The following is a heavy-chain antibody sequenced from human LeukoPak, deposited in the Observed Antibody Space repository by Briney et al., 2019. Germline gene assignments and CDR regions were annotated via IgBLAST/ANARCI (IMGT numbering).Heavy chain of an antibody. CDR2: ISATGGTI. Sequence: GGSLRLSCAASGFTFGSNGMNWVRQAPGKGLEWVSYISATGGTIYYADSVKGRFTISRENSKNTLWLQMNSLRAEDTAVYYCARLHYDVLTGPFDYWGQGTLVTVSS. J-gene: IGHJ4*02. V-gene: IGHV3-48*01. CDR3: ARLHYDVLTGPFDY. CDR1: GFTFGSNG. D-gene: IGHD3-9*01.